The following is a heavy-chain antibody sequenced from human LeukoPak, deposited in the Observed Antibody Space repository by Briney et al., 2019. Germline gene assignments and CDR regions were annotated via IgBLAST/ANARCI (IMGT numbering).Heavy chain of an antibody. Sequence: SETLSLTCAVSGYSISSGYYWGWIRQPPGKGLEWIGSIYQSGSTYYNPSLESRVTISVDTSKNQFSLKLSSVTAADTAVYYCARLKTYYYDSSGYYYPTPFFDYWGQGTLVTVSS. CDR2: IYQSGST. CDR3: ARLKTYYYDSSGYYYPTPFFDY. V-gene: IGHV4-38-2*01. D-gene: IGHD3-22*01. J-gene: IGHJ4*02. CDR1: GYSISSGYY.